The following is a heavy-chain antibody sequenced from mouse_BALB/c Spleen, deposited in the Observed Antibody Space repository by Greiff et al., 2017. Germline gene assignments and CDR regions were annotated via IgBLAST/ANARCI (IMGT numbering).Heavy chain of an antibody. CDR3: ARVPIHYYGYWYFDV. J-gene: IGHJ1*01. CDR2: ISYDGSN. D-gene: IGHD1-2*01. V-gene: IGHV3-6*02. Sequence: EVKLMESGPGLVKPSQSLSLTCSVTGYSITSGYYWNWIRQFPGNKLEWMGYISYDGSNNYNPSLKNRISITRDTSKNQFFLKLNSVTTEDTATYYCARVPIHYYGYWYFDVGGAGTTVTVSS. CDR1: GYSITSGYY.